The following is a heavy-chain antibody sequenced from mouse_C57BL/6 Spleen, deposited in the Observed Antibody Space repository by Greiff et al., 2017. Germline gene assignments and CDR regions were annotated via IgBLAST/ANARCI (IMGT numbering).Heavy chain of an antibody. CDR1: GYTFTDYY. Sequence: VQLQQSGPELVKPGASVKISCKASGYTFTDYYMNWVKQSHGKSLEWIGDINPNNGGTSYNQKFKGKATLTVDKSSSTAYMELRSLTSEDSAVYYCARRHDYDSWYFDVWGTGTTVTVSS. V-gene: IGHV1-26*01. CDR3: ARRHDYDSWYFDV. J-gene: IGHJ1*03. D-gene: IGHD2-4*01. CDR2: INPNNGGT.